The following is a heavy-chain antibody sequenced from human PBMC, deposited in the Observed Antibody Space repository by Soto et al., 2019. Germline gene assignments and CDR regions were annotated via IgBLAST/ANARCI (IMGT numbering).Heavy chain of an antibody. Sequence: SETLSLTCSVSDGSMSSRSYYWGWMRQPPGKGLEWIASISYIGSTYHNPSLKSRVTISIDMSKNQFSLNLSSVTAADTAVYYCARHILSFYYDSSGYSNWFDPWGQGTLVTVSS. CDR1: DGSMSSRSYY. D-gene: IGHD3-22*01. J-gene: IGHJ5*02. V-gene: IGHV4-39*01. CDR3: ARHILSFYYDSSGYSNWFDP. CDR2: ISYIGST.